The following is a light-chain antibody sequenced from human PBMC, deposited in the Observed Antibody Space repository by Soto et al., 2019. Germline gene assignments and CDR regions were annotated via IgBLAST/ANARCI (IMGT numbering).Light chain of an antibody. CDR1: QSVSSSL. CDR3: QQYDSSPWT. V-gene: IGKV3-20*01. J-gene: IGKJ1*01. CDR2: GAS. Sequence: EIVLTQSPGPLSLSPGARATLSCRASQSVSSSLLAWYQPKPGQAPRLLIYGASSRATGIPDRFSGSGSGTDFTLTISGLEPEDFAVYYCQQYDSSPWTFGQGTRVEIK.